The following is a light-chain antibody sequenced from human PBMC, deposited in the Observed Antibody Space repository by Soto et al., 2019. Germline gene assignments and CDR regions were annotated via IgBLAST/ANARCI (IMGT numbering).Light chain of an antibody. CDR1: QTITNY. J-gene: IGKJ1*01. V-gene: IGKV1-39*01. CDR3: QQSYSSPWT. Sequence: DIQMTQSPSSLSASVGDRVTITCRASQTITNYLNWYQQKPGKAPKLLIYAASTLLSGVPSRFTGGGSGTDFTLTIDSLQPEDFATYFCQQSYSSPWTFGQGTMVEI. CDR2: AAS.